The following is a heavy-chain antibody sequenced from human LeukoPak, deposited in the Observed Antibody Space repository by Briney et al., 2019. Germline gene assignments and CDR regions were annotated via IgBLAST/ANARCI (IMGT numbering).Heavy chain of an antibody. CDR1: GFTFSSYA. V-gene: IGHV3-30-3*01. Sequence: GGSLRLSCAASGFTFSSYAMHWVRQAPGKGLEWVAVISYDGSNKYYADSVKGRFTISRDNSKNTLYLQMNSLRAEDTAVYYCARDNNPGDYWGQGTLVTVSS. D-gene: IGHD1-20*01. CDR2: ISYDGSNK. CDR3: ARDNNPGDY. J-gene: IGHJ4*02.